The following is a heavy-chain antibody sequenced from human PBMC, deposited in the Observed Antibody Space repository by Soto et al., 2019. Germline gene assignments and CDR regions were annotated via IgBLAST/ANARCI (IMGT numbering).Heavy chain of an antibody. Sequence: GASVKVSCKASGGTFSSYAISWVRQAPGQGLEWMGGIIPIFGTANYAQKFQGRVTITADESTSTAYMGLSSLRSEDTAVYYCAADQPAGATTLDAFDIWGQGTMVTVSS. CDR2: IIPIFGTA. V-gene: IGHV1-69*13. J-gene: IGHJ3*02. D-gene: IGHD1-26*01. CDR1: GGTFSSYA. CDR3: AADQPAGATTLDAFDI.